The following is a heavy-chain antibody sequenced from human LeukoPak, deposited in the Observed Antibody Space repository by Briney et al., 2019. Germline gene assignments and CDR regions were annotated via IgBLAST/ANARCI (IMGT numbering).Heavy chain of an antibody. J-gene: IGHJ5*02. Sequence: SETLSLTCTVSGGSISSSSYYWGWIRQPPGKGLECIGTIYYSGSTNYNPSLKSRVTISVDTSKNQFSLKLSSVTAADTAVYYCAKGSGSSPFDPWGQGTLVTVSS. CDR3: AKGSGSSPFDP. D-gene: IGHD3-10*01. CDR2: IYYSGST. V-gene: IGHV4-39*07. CDR1: GGSISSSSYY.